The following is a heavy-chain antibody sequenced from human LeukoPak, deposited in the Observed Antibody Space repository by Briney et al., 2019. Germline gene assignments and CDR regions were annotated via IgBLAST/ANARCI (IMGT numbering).Heavy chain of an antibody. CDR2: ISSSSSYT. CDR1: GFTFRSYA. CDR3: ARERDGLSGENWFDP. J-gene: IGHJ5*02. V-gene: IGHV3-11*05. Sequence: GGSLRLSCGASGFTFRSYAMSWIRQAPGKGLEWVSYISSSSSYTNYADSVKGRFTISRDNAKNSLYLQMNSLRAEDTAVYYCARERDGLSGENWFDPWGQGTLVTVSS. D-gene: IGHD7-27*01.